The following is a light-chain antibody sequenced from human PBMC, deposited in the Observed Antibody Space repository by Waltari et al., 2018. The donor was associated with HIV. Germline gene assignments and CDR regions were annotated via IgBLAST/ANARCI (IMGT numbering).Light chain of an antibody. J-gene: IGLJ2*01. CDR3: SSYGGSDNRVL. Sequence: QSALTQPPSASGSPGPSVTISCTGTSSDVGGYNFVSWHQLPPGPGPNSLIYDFQKRRPGGPDRFSGSKSANTASLTVSALQDDDEADYYCSSYGGSDNRVLFGGGTKLTVL. CDR2: DFQ. V-gene: IGLV2-8*01. CDR1: SSDVGGYNF.